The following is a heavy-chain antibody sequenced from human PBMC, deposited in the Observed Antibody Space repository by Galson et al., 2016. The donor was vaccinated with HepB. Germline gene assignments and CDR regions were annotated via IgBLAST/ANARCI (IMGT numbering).Heavy chain of an antibody. CDR1: GFIFSNHA. V-gene: IGHV3-23*01. J-gene: IGHJ4*02. CDR2: ISGGSIGI. CDR3: ANAAGRAAAGLNFDS. D-gene: IGHD6-13*01. Sequence: SLRLSCAASGFIFSNHAMSWVRQAPGKGLEWVSGISGGSIGIYYAVPVRGRFTISRDNSKNTLYLQMNSLRVEDTGVYYCANAAGRAAAGLNFDSWGQGTLVSVSS.